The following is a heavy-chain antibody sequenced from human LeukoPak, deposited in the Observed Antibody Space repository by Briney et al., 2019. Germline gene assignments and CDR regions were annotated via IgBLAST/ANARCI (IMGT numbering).Heavy chain of an antibody. V-gene: IGHV3-23*01. CDR3: AKGSSDSWFSALEY. CDR1: GFTFSIYA. J-gene: IGHJ4*02. D-gene: IGHD3-22*01. CDR2: ISASNGNT. Sequence: GGSLRLSCAGSGFTFSIYAMTWVRQAPGKGLKWVSGISASNGNTYHADSVKGRFTISRDNSKGTLYPQMNSLRVEDTAVYYCAKGSSDSWFSALEYWGQGTLVTVSS.